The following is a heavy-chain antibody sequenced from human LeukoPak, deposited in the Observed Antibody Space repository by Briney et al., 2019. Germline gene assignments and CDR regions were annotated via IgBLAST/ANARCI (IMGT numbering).Heavy chain of an antibody. CDR2: ISAYNGNT. Sequence: GASVKVSCKASGYTFTSYGISWVRQAPGQGLEWMGWISAYNGNTNYVQKLQGRVTMTTDTSTSTAYMELRSLRSDDTAVYYCARDKSIYYGSGSHISYNWFDPWGQGTLVTVSS. D-gene: IGHD3-10*01. J-gene: IGHJ5*02. CDR1: GYTFTSYG. CDR3: ARDKSIYYGSGSHISYNWFDP. V-gene: IGHV1-18*01.